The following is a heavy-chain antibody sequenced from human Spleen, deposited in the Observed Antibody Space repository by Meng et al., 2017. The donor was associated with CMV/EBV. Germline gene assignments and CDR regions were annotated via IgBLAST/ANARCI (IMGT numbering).Heavy chain of an antibody. CDR3: VKVLRVLGVTLSY. D-gene: IGHD2-8*02. V-gene: IGHV3-23*01. CDR1: RFTFSSYA. Sequence: GSLRLSCAASRFTFSSYAMSWVRQAPGKGLEWVSAISGSGLSTYYADSVKGRFTISRDNSKNTLYLQMNSLRAEDTAVYYCVKVLRVLGVTLSYWGQGTLVTVSS. J-gene: IGHJ4*02. CDR2: ISGSGLST.